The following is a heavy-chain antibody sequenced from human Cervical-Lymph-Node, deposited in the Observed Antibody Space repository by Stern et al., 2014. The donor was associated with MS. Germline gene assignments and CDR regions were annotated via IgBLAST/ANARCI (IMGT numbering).Heavy chain of an antibody. Sequence: VQLVESGPGLVKPSETLSLTCTVSGGAVSDYYWTWIRQRPGKGLEWIGYISDTGTTNYNPSLHRRVTITLDTSQNQVSLRLRSVTAADTAVYYCARDPSTTASDWFFDLWGRGSLVTVSS. J-gene: IGHJ2*01. CDR2: ISDTGTT. CDR3: ARDPSTTASDWFFDL. CDR1: GGAVSDYY. V-gene: IGHV4-59*02. D-gene: IGHD2-21*02.